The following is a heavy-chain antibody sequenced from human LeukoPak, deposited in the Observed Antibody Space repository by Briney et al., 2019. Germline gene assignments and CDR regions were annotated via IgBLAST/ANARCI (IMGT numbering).Heavy chain of an antibody. CDR3: ARAANSYSTPSDY. V-gene: IGHV3-33*01. Sequence: PGGSQRLSCAASGFTFSSYGMHWVRQAPGKGLEWVAVIWYDGANKYYADSVKGRFTISRDNSKNTLYLQVSSLRAEDTAVYYCARAANSYSTPSDYWGQGTLVTVSS. CDR2: IWYDGANK. J-gene: IGHJ4*02. D-gene: IGHD5-18*01. CDR1: GFTFSSYG.